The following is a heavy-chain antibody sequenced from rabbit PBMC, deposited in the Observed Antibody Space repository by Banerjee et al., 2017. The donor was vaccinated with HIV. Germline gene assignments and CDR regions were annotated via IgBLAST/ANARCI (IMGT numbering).Heavy chain of an antibody. CDR3: ARGDYAVYWDAFDP. V-gene: IGHV1S45*01. CDR1: GLSFSSYW. D-gene: IGHD4-2*01. Sequence: QEQLVESGGGLVQPEGSLTLTCTASGLSFSSYWMSWVRQAPGKGLEWIGYIAPDYGTTDYASWAKGRFTISKTSSTTVTLQMTSLTAADTATYFCARGDYAVYWDAFDPWGPGTLVTVS. CDR2: IAPDYGTT. J-gene: IGHJ2*02.